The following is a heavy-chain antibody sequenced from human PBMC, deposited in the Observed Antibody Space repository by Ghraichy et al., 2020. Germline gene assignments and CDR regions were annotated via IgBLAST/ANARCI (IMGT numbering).Heavy chain of an antibody. CDR1: GFTFSNAW. D-gene: IGHD5-24*01. J-gene: IGHJ4*02. CDR3: TTQRWLQFLFGYFDY. V-gene: IGHV3-15*07. CDR2: IKSKTDGGTT. Sequence: GESLNISCAASGFTFSNAWMNWVRQAPGKGLEWVGRIKSKTDGGTTDYAAPVKGRFTISRDDSKNTLYLQMNSLKTEDTAVYYCTTQRWLQFLFGYFDYWGQGTLVTVSS.